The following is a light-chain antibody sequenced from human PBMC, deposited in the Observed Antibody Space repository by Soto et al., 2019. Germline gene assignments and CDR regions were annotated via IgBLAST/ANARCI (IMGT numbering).Light chain of an antibody. CDR3: SSYAGSNNVA. V-gene: IGLV2-8*01. J-gene: IGLJ2*01. CDR2: EVS. CDR1: SRDVGGYNY. Sequence: QSALTQPPSASGSPGQSVTISCTGTSRDVGGYNYVSWYQQHPGKAPKLLIYEVSERPSGVPDRFSGSKSGNTASLTVSGLQAEDEADYYCSSYAGSNNVAFGGGTKLTVL.